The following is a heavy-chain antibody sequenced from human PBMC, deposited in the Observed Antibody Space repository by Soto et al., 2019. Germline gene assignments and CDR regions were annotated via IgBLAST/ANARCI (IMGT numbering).Heavy chain of an antibody. J-gene: IGHJ4*02. CDR3: VKGSEINPY. CDR2: ISYDGSNQ. Sequence: VGSLRLSCAASGSMFSSYALHWVRQPPGKGLEWVAVISYDGSNQYYADSVKGRFTISRDNSRNTLYLQMNSLRAEDTAIYYCVKGSEINPYWGQGTLVTVSS. CDR1: GSMFSSYA. V-gene: IGHV3-30*18. D-gene: IGHD3-16*01.